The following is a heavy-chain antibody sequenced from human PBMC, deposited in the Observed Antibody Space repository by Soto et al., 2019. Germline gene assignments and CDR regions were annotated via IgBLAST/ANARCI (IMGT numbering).Heavy chain of an antibody. CDR3: ARDPKLSPYCSSQPEQYFHH. V-gene: IGHV1-3*01. CDR1: GYTFTSYA. J-gene: IGHJ1*01. CDR2: INAGNGNT. D-gene: IGHD6-13*01. Sequence: GASVKVSCKASGYTFTSYAMHWVRQAPGQRLEWMGWINAGNGNTKYSQKFQGRVTITRDTSASTAYMELSSLRSEDTAVYYCARDPKLSPYCSSQPEQYFHHWGQGTLVTLSS.